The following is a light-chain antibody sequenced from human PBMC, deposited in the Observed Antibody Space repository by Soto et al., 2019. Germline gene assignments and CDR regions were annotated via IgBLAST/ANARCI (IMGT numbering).Light chain of an antibody. CDR1: ENARTF. CDR3: QQHSHWPPWT. Sequence: EVVLTQSPATLSLSPGARATLSCRASENARTFVDWYQQKPGQAPMLLIYGASNRATGIPPRFSGSGSGTDFTLTISDREPEDFAVYYYQQHSHWPPWTFGQGTRVEIK. CDR2: GAS. J-gene: IGKJ1*01. V-gene: IGKV3-11*01.